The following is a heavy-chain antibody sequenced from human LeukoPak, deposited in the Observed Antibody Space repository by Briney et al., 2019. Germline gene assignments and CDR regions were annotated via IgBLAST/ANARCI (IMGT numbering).Heavy chain of an antibody. CDR1: GFSFSNYA. J-gene: IGHJ5*02. D-gene: IGHD6-19*01. Sequence: GESLRLSCAASGFSFSNYAMYWVRQAPGKGLEWVSSIDASGGATYYADFVKGRFTISRDNSKNTFYLQMDSLRGEDTAVYSCAKGSGSGWYGWFAPWGQGTLVTVSS. V-gene: IGHV3-23*01. CDR2: IDASGGAT. CDR3: AKGSGSGWYGWFAP.